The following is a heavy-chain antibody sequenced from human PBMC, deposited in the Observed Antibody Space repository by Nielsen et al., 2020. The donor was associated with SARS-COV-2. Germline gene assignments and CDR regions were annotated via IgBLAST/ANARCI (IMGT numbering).Heavy chain of an antibody. CDR2: ISTSGGHT. CDR1: GFTFSDFY. V-gene: IGHV3-11*05. CDR3: ARDYSGYRGWRFDP. Sequence: GESLKISCAASGFTFSDFYMSWIRQAPGKGLEWLSYISTSGGHTNYADSVKGRFTISRDNANKSLYLQMNSLRAEDTAVYYCARDYSGYRGWRFDPWGQGTLVTVSS. D-gene: IGHD5-12*01. J-gene: IGHJ5*02.